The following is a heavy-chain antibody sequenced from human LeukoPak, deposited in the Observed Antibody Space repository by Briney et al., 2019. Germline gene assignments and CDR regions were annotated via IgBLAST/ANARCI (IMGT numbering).Heavy chain of an antibody. CDR1: GYSFTSYW. J-gene: IGHJ4*02. V-gene: IGHV5-51*01. Sequence: GESLKISCKGSGYSFTSYWIGWVRQMPGKGLEWMGIIYPGNSYTRFSPSFQGQVTMSADKSISTAYLQWSSLKASDTAMYYCARRRTAMAMEDYWGQGTLVTVSS. CDR3: ARRRTAMAMEDY. CDR2: IYPGNSYT. D-gene: IGHD5-18*01.